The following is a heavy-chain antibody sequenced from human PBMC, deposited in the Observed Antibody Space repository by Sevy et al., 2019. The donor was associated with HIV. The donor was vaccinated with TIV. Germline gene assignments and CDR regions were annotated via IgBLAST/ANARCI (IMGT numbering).Heavy chain of an antibody. CDR3: ASADYYDSSDTRFPAY. V-gene: IGHV1-2*02. CDR1: GYTFTGYY. CDR2: INPNSGGT. Sequence: ASVKVSCKASGYTFTGYYMHWVRQAPGQGLEWMGWINPNSGGTNYAQKFQGRVTMTRDTSISTAYMELSRLRSDDTAVYYCASADYYDSSDTRFPAYWGQGTLVTVSS. J-gene: IGHJ4*02. D-gene: IGHD3-22*01.